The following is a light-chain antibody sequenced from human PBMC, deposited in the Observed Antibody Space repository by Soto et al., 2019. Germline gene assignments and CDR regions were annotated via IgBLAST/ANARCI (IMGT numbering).Light chain of an antibody. Sequence: QPVLTQPPSASGTPGQRVTISCSGSSSNIGDNTVDWYQQLPGTAPKIFIYGNSQRPSGVPDRFSGSKSGTSASLAISGLQSEDEADYYCASWDDNVNGWVFGGGTKLTVL. J-gene: IGLJ3*02. CDR3: ASWDDNVNGWV. V-gene: IGLV1-44*01. CDR1: SSNIGDNT. CDR2: GNS.